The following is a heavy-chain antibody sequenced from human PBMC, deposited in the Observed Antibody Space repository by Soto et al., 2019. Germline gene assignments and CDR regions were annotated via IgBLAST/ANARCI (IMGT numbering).Heavy chain of an antibody. J-gene: IGHJ5*02. D-gene: IGHD1-26*01. CDR2: IKSKTDGGTT. CDR1: GFTFSNAW. Sequence: GGSLRLSCAASGFTFSNAWMSWVRQAPGKGLEWVGRIKSKTDGGTTDYAAPVKGRFTISRDDSKNTLYLQMNSLKTEDTAVYYCTTFRISGSPYNWFDPWGQGTLVTVSS. V-gene: IGHV3-15*01. CDR3: TTFRISGSPYNWFDP.